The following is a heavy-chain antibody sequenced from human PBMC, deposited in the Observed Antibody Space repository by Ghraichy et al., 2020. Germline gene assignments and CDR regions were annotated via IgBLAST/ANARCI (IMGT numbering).Heavy chain of an antibody. D-gene: IGHD5-24*01. J-gene: IGHJ6*02. CDR1: GFTFSSYG. Sequence: GGSLRLSCAASGFTFSSYGMHWVRQAPGKGLEWVAVIWYDGSNKYYADSVKGRFTISRDNSKNTLYLQMNSLRAEDTAVYYCAREDGYNSDYGMDVWGQGTTVTVSS. V-gene: IGHV3-33*01. CDR3: AREDGYNSDYGMDV. CDR2: IWYDGSNK.